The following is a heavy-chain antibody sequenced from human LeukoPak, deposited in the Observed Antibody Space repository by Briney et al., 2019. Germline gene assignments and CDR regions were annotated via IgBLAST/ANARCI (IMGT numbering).Heavy chain of an antibody. CDR2: ISGSGGST. CDR3: AKDRVGCCSGGSCSLDY. V-gene: IGHV3-23*01. Sequence: PGGSLRLSCAASGFTFSSYAMSWVRQAPGKGLEWVSAISGSGGSTYYADSVKGRFTISRDNSKNTLYLQMNSLRAEDTAVYYCAKDRVGCCSGGSCSLDYWGQGTLVTVSS. J-gene: IGHJ4*02. D-gene: IGHD2-15*01. CDR1: GFTFSSYA.